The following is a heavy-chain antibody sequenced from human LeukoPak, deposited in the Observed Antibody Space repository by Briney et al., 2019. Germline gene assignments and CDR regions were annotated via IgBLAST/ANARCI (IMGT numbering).Heavy chain of an antibody. CDR2: IKQDGSEK. J-gene: IGHJ4*02. Sequence: PGGSLRLSCAASGFTFSSYWMGWVRQAPGKGLEWVANIKQDGSEKYYVDSVKGRFTISRDNAKNSLYLQMNSLRAEDTAVYYCARDRALYDSRRGYYYTEDDYWGQGTLVTVSS. V-gene: IGHV3-7*01. D-gene: IGHD3-22*01. CDR3: ARDRALYDSRRGYYYTEDDY. CDR1: GFTFSSYW.